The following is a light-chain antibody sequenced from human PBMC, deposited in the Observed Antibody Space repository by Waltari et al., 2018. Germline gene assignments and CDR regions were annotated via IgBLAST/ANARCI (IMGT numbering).Light chain of an antibody. V-gene: IGLV2-14*03. CDR2: DVS. Sequence: QSALTQPASVSGSPGQSITLSCTGTSSDVGRYHYVSWYQQHPGKAPKLMIYDVSYRPSGVSDRFSGSKSGNTASLTISGLQAEDEADYYCSSHSNSGSYVVFGGGTKLTVL. J-gene: IGLJ2*01. CDR3: SSHSNSGSYVV. CDR1: SSDVGRYHY.